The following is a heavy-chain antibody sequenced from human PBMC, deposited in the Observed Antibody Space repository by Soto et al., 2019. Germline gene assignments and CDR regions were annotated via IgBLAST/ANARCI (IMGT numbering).Heavy chain of an antibody. D-gene: IGHD1-26*01. CDR1: GDSISSSY. Sequence: SETLSLTCSVSGDSISSSYWSWIRQPPGRGLEWIAYIDYSGSTHPNPSLKSRVTMSLDTSKNQFSLRLSSVTASDTAVYFCARHSGSYDFDSWGQGTLVTVSS. J-gene: IGHJ4*02. V-gene: IGHV4-59*01. CDR3: ARHSGSYDFDS. CDR2: IDYSGST.